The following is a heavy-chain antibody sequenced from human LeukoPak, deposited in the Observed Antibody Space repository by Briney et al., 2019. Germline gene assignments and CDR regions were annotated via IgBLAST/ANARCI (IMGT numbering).Heavy chain of an antibody. CDR2: MNPNSGNT. CDR1: GYTFTSYD. D-gene: IGHD6-13*01. Sequence: GSVKVSCKASGYTFTSYDINWVRQATGQGLEWMGWMNPNSGNTGYAQKFQGRVTITRNTSISTAYMELSSLRSEDTAVYYCARGPGAAAVDFDYWGQGTLATVSS. CDR3: ARGPGAAAVDFDY. V-gene: IGHV1-8*03. J-gene: IGHJ4*02.